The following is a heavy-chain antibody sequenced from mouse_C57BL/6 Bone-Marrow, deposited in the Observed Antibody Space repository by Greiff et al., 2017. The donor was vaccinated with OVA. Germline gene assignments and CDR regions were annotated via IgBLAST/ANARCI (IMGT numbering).Heavy chain of an antibody. CDR3: ARSSGYDYYAMDY. D-gene: IGHD3-2*02. CDR1: GYTFTDYY. V-gene: IGHV1-26*01. Sequence: EVQLQQSGPELVKPGASVKISCKASGYTFTDYYMNWVKQSHGKSLEWIGDINPNNGGTSYNQKFKGKATLTVDKSSSTAYMELRSLTSEDSAVYYCARSSGYDYYAMDYWGQGTSVTVSS. CDR2: INPNNGGT. J-gene: IGHJ4*01.